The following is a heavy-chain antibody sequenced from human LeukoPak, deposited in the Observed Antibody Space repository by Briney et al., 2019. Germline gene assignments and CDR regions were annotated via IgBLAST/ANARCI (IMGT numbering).Heavy chain of an antibody. CDR3: ARDANARAWDY. V-gene: IGHV4-4*07. J-gene: IGHJ4*02. D-gene: IGHD1-1*01. CDR1: GDSINNYF. CDR2: IYSSGTT. Sequence: PSETLSLTCTVSGDSINNYFWTWIRQPAGKGLEWIGRIYSSGTTNYNPSLKSRLIMSVDTSKNQFSLNLSSVTAADTAVYYCARDANARAWDYWGQGILVPVSS.